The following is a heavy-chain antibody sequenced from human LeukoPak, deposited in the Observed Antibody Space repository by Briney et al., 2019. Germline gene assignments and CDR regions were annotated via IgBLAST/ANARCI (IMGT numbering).Heavy chain of an antibody. Sequence: SETLSLTCGDSGYSITNGYYWAWIRQPPGKGLEWIGNIYYSGNTYYNPSLKSRVTISVDTSKNQFSLMLSSVTAADTAVYYCARRYSNYFFDYWGQGTLVTVSS. CDR1: GYSITNGYY. CDR3: ARRYSNYFFDY. D-gene: IGHD4-11*01. J-gene: IGHJ4*02. V-gene: IGHV4-38-2*01. CDR2: IYYSGNT.